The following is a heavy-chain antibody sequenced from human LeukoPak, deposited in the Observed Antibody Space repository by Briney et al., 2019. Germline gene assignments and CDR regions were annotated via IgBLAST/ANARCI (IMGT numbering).Heavy chain of an antibody. D-gene: IGHD3-3*01. J-gene: IGHJ4*02. V-gene: IGHV3-23*01. Sequence: GGSLRLSCAASGFTFSSYAMSWVRQAPGKGLEWVSAISGSGGSTYYPDSVKGRFTISRDNSKNTLYLQMNSLRAEDTAVYYCARDRGASDFWSGPDYWGQGTLVTVSS. CDR2: ISGSGGST. CDR3: ARDRGASDFWSGPDY. CDR1: GFTFSSYA.